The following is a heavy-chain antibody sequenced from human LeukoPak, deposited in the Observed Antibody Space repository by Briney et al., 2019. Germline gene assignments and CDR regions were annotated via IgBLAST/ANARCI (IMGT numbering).Heavy chain of an antibody. CDR2: IWYDGSNK. CDR3: ARVEYSYGGTWGYFDY. J-gene: IGHJ4*02. CDR1: GFTFSSYG. V-gene: IGHV3-33*01. D-gene: IGHD5-18*01. Sequence: PGRSLRLSCAASGFTFSSYGMHWVRQAPGKGLEWVAVIWYDGSNKYYADSVKGPFTISRDNSKNTLYLQMNSLRAEDTAVYYCARVEYSYGGTWGYFDYWGQGTLVTVSS.